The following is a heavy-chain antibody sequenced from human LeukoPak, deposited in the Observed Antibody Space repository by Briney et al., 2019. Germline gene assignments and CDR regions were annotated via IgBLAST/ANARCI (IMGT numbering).Heavy chain of an antibody. J-gene: IGHJ4*02. CDR2: ISRSGSTK. Sequence: GGSLTLSCAASGFTFSDYNMRWIRQAPGKGLEWVSSISRSGSTKYYADSVKGRFTISRDNAKNSLYLQMNSLRAEDTAVYYCASTLRVTTGHDYWGQGTLVTVSS. D-gene: IGHD4-17*01. V-gene: IGHV3-11*04. CDR1: GFTFSDYN. CDR3: ASTLRVTTGHDY.